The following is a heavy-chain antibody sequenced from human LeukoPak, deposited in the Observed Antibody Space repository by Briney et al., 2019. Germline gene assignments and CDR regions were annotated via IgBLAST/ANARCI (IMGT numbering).Heavy chain of an antibody. CDR2: INPNSGGT. CDR3: ASNIVVVPAAMGYYYYYGMDV. D-gene: IGHD2-2*01. Sequence: GASVKVSCKASGYTFTGYYMHWVRQAPGRGLEWMGWINPNSGGTNYAQKFQGRVTMTRDTSISTAYMELSRLRSDDTAVYYCASNIVVVPAAMGYYYYYGMDVWGQGTTVTVSS. J-gene: IGHJ6*02. V-gene: IGHV1-2*02. CDR1: GYTFTGYY.